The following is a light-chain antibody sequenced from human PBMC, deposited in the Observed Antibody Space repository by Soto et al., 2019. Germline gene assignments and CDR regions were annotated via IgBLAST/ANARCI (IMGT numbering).Light chain of an antibody. V-gene: IGKV3-15*01. Sequence: EIVMTQSPATLSVSPGERATLSCRASQSVKTNLAWYQQKPGQAPRLLIYGASTRATGISARFSGSGSGTEFTLTISGLQSEDFAVYFCQQYSDLPMTFGQGTRLEI. J-gene: IGKJ5*01. CDR3: QQYSDLPMT. CDR2: GAS. CDR1: QSVKTN.